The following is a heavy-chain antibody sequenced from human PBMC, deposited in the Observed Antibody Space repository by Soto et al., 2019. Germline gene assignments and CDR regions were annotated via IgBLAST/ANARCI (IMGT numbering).Heavy chain of an antibody. CDR2: ISGSGGST. J-gene: IGHJ6*02. V-gene: IGHV3-23*01. CDR3: ASLWAPSSSYYYGMDV. Sequence: GGSLRLSCAATGFIFRDAWMTWVRQAPGKGLEWVSAISGSGGSTYYADSVKGRLTISRDNSKNTLYLQMNSLRAEDTAVYYCASLWAPSSSYYYGMDVWGQGTTVTGSS. CDR1: GFIFRDAW. D-gene: IGHD6-6*01.